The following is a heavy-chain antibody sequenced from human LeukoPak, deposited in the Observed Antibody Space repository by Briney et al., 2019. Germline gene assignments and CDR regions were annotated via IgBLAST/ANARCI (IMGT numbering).Heavy chain of an antibody. CDR3: ARGGGWYEN. CDR1: GGSINNYY. V-gene: IGHV4-59*01. J-gene: IGHJ4*02. D-gene: IGHD6-19*01. Sequence: PSETLSPTCTVSGGSINNYYWSWIRQPPGKELEWIGYIYYTGGTNYNPSLKSRVTILVDPSKNQFSLKLSSVTTADTAVYYCARGGGWYENWGQGTLVTVSS. CDR2: IYYTGGT.